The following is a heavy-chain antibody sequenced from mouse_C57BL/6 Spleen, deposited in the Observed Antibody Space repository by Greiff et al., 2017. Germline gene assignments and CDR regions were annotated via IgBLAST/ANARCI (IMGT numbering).Heavy chain of an antibody. J-gene: IGHJ2*01. CDR2: ISDGGSYT. Sequence: EVQRVESGGGLVKPGGSLKLSCAASGFTFSSYAMSWVRQTPEKRLEWVATISDGGSYTYYPDNVKGRFTISRDNAKNNLYLQMSHLKSEDTAMYYCAREYYYPYYFDYWGQGTTLTVSS. V-gene: IGHV5-4*01. D-gene: IGHD1-1*01. CDR3: AREYYYPYYFDY. CDR1: GFTFSSYA.